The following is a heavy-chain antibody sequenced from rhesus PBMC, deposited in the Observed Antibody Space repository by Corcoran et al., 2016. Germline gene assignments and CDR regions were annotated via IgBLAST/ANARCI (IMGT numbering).Heavy chain of an antibody. CDR2: NYRRSGHT. Sequence: QVQLQESCPGLLKPSDTLSLTCAVSGGSISGGYGWGWIRQPPGKGLEWIGSNYRRSGHTHYNPSLKSRVTIATDTSKNQFSLKLSSVTAADTAVYYCARVGYNFWSGYNSLDVWGRGVLVTVSS. CDR3: ARVGYNFWSGYNSLDV. CDR1: GGSISGGYG. J-gene: IGHJ5-2*02. V-gene: IGHV4S7*01. D-gene: IGHD3-3*01.